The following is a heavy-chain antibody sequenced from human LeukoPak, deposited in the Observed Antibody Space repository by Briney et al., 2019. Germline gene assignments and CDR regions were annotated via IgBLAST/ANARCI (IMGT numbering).Heavy chain of an antibody. CDR1: GVTLSTYA. Sequence: GGSLRLSCAASGVTLSTYAMSWARQAPGKGLEWVSGISSSGSGDNTYYADSVKGRFTISRDNSKNTLYLQMNSPRAEDTAVYYCAKRSSSWYYFDYWGQGTLVTVSS. D-gene: IGHD6-13*01. CDR2: ISSSGSGDNT. J-gene: IGHJ4*02. CDR3: AKRSSSWYYFDY. V-gene: IGHV3-23*01.